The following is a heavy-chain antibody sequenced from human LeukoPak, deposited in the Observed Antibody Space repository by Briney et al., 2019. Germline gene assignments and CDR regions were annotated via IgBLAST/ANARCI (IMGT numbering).Heavy chain of an antibody. CDR3: AKAPTYYYDSSGYLSYFDY. J-gene: IGHJ4*02. CDR1: GFTFDDYA. CDR2: ISWNSGSI. V-gene: IGHV3-9*03. D-gene: IGHD3-22*01. Sequence: GRSLRLSCAASGFTFDDYAMHWVRQAPGKGLEWVSGISWNSGSIGYADSVKGRFTISRDNAKNSLYLQMNSLRAEDMALYYCAKAPTYYYDSSGYLSYFDYWGQGTLVTVSS.